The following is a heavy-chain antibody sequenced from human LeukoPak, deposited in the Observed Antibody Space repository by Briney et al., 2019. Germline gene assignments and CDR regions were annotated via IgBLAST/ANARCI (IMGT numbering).Heavy chain of an antibody. V-gene: IGHV3-7*01. CDR1: GLTFSSYW. CDR3: ARARVAAAGTIDY. CDR2: IKQDGSEK. D-gene: IGHD6-13*01. Sequence: SGGSLRLSCAASGLTFSSYWMSWVRQAPGKGLEWVANIKQDGSEKYYVDSVKGRFTISRDNAKNTLYLQMNSLRAEDTAVYYCARARVAAAGTIDYWGQGTLVTVSS. J-gene: IGHJ4*02.